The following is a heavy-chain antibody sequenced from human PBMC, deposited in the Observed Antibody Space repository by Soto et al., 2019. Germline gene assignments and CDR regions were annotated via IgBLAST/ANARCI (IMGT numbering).Heavy chain of an antibody. Sequence: QVQLVKSGAEVKKPGSSVKVSCKGSGGTFSSYTISWVRQATGQGLEWMGRIIPILGIANYAQKFQGRVTITANKSTSTAYMALTSLRSEDTAVYYCARGDTVVTPFDYCGQGTLVTVSS. CDR2: IIPILGIA. J-gene: IGHJ4*02. CDR1: GGTFSSYT. V-gene: IGHV1-69*02. CDR3: ARGDTVVTPFDY. D-gene: IGHD2-21*02.